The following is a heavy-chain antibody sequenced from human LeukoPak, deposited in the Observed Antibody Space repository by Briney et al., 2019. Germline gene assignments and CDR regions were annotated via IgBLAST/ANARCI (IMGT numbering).Heavy chain of an antibody. CDR2: IYYSGST. D-gene: IGHD6-13*01. CDR3: ARHYGGAAAGPFDY. Sequence: PSETLSLTCTVSGGSISSYYWSWIRQPPGKGLEWTAYIYYSGSTKYNPSLKSRLTISVDTSKNRFSLKLSSVTAADTAVYYCARHYGGAAAGPFDYWGQGTLVTVSS. CDR1: GGSISSYY. J-gene: IGHJ4*02. V-gene: IGHV4-59*08.